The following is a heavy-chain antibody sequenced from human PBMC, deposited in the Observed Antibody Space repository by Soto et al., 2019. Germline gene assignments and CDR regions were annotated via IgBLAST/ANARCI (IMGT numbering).Heavy chain of an antibody. Sequence: QITLKESGPTLVKPTQTLTLTCTFSGFSLSTSGVGVGWIRQPPGKALEWLALIYWDDDKRYSPSLKSRLTITKDTTKNQLVLTMTNMDPVDTATYYCAHRLAATGLFDYWGQGTLVTVSS. D-gene: IGHD6-13*01. CDR3: AHRLAATGLFDY. V-gene: IGHV2-5*02. CDR1: GFSLSTSGVG. CDR2: IYWDDDK. J-gene: IGHJ4*02.